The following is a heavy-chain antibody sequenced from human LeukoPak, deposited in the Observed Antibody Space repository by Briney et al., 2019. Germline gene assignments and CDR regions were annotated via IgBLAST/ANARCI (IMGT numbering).Heavy chain of an antibody. CDR3: ARDRGSDAFDI. CDR2: INHSGST. CDR1: GGSISVTNYY. J-gene: IGHJ3*02. V-gene: IGHV4-39*07. D-gene: IGHD3-10*01. Sequence: PSETLSLTCTVSGGSISVTNYYWSWIRQPPGKGLEWIGEINHSGSTNYNPSLKRRVTMSVDTSKNQFSLRLSSVTAADTAVYYCARDRGSDAFDIWGQGTMVTVSS.